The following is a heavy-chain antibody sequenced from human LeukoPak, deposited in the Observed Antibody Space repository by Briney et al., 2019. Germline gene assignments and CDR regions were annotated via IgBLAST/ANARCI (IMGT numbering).Heavy chain of an antibody. J-gene: IGHJ4*02. D-gene: IGHD3-3*01. Sequence: PGGSLRLSCAASGFTFRDYWMSWVRQAPGKGLEWVANIKHDGSEKYYVASVKGRFTISKDIPKNSLYLQMNSLRTEDTAVYYCARGIDDFWSGLIDNWGQGILVTVSS. CDR2: IKHDGSEK. CDR1: GFTFRDYW. V-gene: IGHV3-7*01. CDR3: ARGIDDFWSGLIDN.